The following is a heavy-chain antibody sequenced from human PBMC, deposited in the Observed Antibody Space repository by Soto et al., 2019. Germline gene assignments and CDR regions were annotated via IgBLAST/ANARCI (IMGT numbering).Heavy chain of an antibody. Sequence: SGPTLVNPTQTLTLTCTLSGISLSTSGVGLGWIRQTPGKALEWLALVYWDDDKHYSPSLKSRLTITKDTSKNQAILTMTNMDPVDTATYYCARGLATLPVFAFDIWGQGTVVTVSS. CDR3: ARGLATLPVFAFDI. CDR2: VYWDDDK. J-gene: IGHJ3*02. V-gene: IGHV2-5*02. D-gene: IGHD1-1*01. CDR1: GISLSTSGVG.